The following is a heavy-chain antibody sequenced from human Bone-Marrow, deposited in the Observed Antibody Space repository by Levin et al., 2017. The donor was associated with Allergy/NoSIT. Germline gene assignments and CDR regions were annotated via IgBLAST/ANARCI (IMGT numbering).Heavy chain of an antibody. CDR1: GFTFSSYW. CDR2: IKEDGSER. Sequence: GGSLRLSCAASGFTFSSYWMSWVRQAPGKGLEWVANIKEDGSERNYVDSVKGRFTISRDNAKNSLFLQMNSLRAGDTALYYCAWGGFWFSNWGQGTLVTVSS. D-gene: IGHD3-10*01. CDR3: AWGGFWFSN. V-gene: IGHV3-7*04. J-gene: IGHJ4*02.